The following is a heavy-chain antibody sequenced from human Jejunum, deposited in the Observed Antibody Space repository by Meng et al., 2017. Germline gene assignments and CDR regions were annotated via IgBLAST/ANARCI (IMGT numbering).Heavy chain of an antibody. Sequence: EVQLVESGGGLRKPGGSLRRSWAASGFTFSIAWMSWVRQAPGKGLEWVGRIKSKIDGETTDYAAPVKGRFTISRDDSKNTLYLQMNSLETEDTAVYYCSHCAGDPAEYFQDWGQGSLVTVSS. V-gene: IGHV3-15*01. CDR2: IKSKIDGETT. J-gene: IGHJ1*01. CDR1: GFTFSIAW. D-gene: IGHD2-21*02. CDR3: SHCAGDPAEYFQD.